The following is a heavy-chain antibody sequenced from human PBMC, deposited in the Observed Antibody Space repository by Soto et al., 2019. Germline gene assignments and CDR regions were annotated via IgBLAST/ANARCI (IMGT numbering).Heavy chain of an antibody. Sequence: QVQLVQSGAEVKKPGSSVKVSCKASGGTFSSYAISWVRQAPGQGLEWMGGIIPTFGTANYAQKFQGRVTITADESTSTAYMESSSLRCADTSVYYCASNRKKPYYYYGMDVCGQGTTVTVSS. J-gene: IGHJ6*02. CDR3: ASNRKKPYYYYGMDV. CDR1: GGTFSSYA. CDR2: IIPTFGTA. V-gene: IGHV1-69*01.